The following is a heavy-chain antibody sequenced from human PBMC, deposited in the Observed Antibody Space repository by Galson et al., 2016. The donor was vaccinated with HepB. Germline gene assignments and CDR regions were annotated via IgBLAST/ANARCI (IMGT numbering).Heavy chain of an antibody. CDR2: IYPDDSDV. CDR1: GYTFTRYW. D-gene: IGHD2-21*02. CDR3: VRMVEHGGDAGYFDY. J-gene: IGHJ4*02. V-gene: IGHV5-51*01. Sequence: QSGAEVKKPGESLKISCKASGYTFTRYWIGWVRQRPGKGLEWMGIIYPDDSDVRYSPSNQGQVTISADKSITTAFLQWIDLKASDIAMYYCVRMVEHGGDAGYFDYWGRGTLVTVSS.